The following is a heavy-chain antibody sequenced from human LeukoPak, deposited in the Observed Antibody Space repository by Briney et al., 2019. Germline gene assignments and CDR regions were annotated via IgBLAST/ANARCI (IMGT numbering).Heavy chain of an antibody. J-gene: IGHJ6*03. CDR2: IYTSGST. CDR1: GGSISSGSYY. V-gene: IGHV4-61*02. CDR3: AGAGDYYYYMDV. D-gene: IGHD7-27*01. Sequence: SETLSLTCTVSGGSISSGSYYWSWIRQPAGKGLEWIGRIYTSGSTNYNPSLKSRVTISVDTSKNQFSLKLSSVTAADTAVYYCAGAGDYYYYMDVWGKGTTVTVSS.